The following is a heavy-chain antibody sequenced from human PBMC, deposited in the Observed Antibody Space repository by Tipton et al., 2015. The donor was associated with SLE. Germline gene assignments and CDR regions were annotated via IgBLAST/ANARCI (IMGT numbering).Heavy chain of an antibody. D-gene: IGHD4-23*01. V-gene: IGHV4-4*09. J-gene: IGHJ4*02. Sequence: TLSLTCTVSGGSIDSYYGGWIPQPPGKGPEWIWYIYSPWGTKDNPSHRSPATISVDTSKNQYSRNRHAVTAADTAVYYCARRWGGNGYDFWGQGTLVTVSS. CDR3: ARRWGGNGYDF. CDR1: GGSIDSYY. CDR2: IYSPWGT.